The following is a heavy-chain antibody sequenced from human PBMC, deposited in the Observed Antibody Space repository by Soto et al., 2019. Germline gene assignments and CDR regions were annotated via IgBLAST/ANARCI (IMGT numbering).Heavy chain of an antibody. CDR2: VYSSGGT. V-gene: IGHV4-61*01. J-gene: IGHJ4*02. CDR3: ARDGDGYNH. CDR1: GGSVSSGSYY. D-gene: IGHD5-12*01. Sequence: SETLSLTCSVSGGSVSSGSYYWSWIRQPPGKGLEWVGYVYSSGGTSYNPSLKSRVTISLDTSKNQFSLKLSSVTAADTAVYYCARDGDGYNHWGQGTLVTVSS.